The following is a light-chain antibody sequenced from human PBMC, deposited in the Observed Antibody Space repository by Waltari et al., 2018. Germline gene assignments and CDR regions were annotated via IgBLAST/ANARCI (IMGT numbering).Light chain of an antibody. CDR2: GAS. Sequence: EIVLTQSPATLSLSPGERATLSCSASQSVSTNLAWYQQKPGQAPRRLIYGASTRATGIPARFSGSGSGTEFTLTISSLQSEDFAVYYCQQYNDWSFGQGTKLEIK. CDR3: QQYNDWS. V-gene: IGKV3-15*01. J-gene: IGKJ2*01. CDR1: QSVSTN.